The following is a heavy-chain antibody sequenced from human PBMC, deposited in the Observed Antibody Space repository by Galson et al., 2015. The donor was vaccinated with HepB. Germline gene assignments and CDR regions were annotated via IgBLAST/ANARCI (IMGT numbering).Heavy chain of an antibody. D-gene: IGHD3-22*01. Sequence: SVKVSCKASGYTFTTYSLHWVRQAPGQRLEWMGWINAGNGNTKHSQKFEGRVTITRDTSASTAYMELSSLRSEDTAVYYCARYYYDNSGRFDYWGQGTLVIVSS. CDR2: INAGNGNT. CDR1: GYTFTTYS. V-gene: IGHV1-3*01. J-gene: IGHJ4*02. CDR3: ARYYYDNSGRFDY.